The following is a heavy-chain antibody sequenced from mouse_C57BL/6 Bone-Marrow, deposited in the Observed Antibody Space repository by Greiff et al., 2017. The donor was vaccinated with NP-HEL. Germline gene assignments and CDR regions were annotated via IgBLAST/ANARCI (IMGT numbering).Heavy chain of an antibody. CDR1: GFSLTSYG. CDR2: IWSGGST. J-gene: IGHJ2*01. CDR3: ARKAYYSNVFDY. Sequence: VKLQESGPGLVQPSQCLSITCTASGFSLTSYGVHWVRQSPGKGLEWLGVIWSGGSTDYNAALIPRLSISKDNAKSQVFFKINSLQAEDTAIYYCARKAYYSNVFDYWGQGTTLTVSS. D-gene: IGHD2-5*01. V-gene: IGHV2-2*01.